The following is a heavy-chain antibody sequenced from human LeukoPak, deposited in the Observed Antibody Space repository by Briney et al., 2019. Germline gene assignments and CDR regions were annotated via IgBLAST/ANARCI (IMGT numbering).Heavy chain of an antibody. J-gene: IGHJ4*02. CDR3: ARGFVGDLNCSGGSCSHYFDY. Sequence: NPGGSLRLSCAASGFTFSSYSMNWVRQAPGKGLEWVSSISSSSSYIYYADSVKGRFTISRDNAKNSLYLQMNSLRAEDTAVYYCARGFVGDLNCSGGSCSHYFDYWGQGTLVTVSS. CDR2: ISSSSSYI. CDR1: GFTFSSYS. V-gene: IGHV3-21*01. D-gene: IGHD2-15*01.